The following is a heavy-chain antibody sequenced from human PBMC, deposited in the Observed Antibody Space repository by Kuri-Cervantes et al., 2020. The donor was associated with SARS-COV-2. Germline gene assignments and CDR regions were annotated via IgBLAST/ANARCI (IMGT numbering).Heavy chain of an antibody. CDR1: GYTVTELS. D-gene: IGHD3-22*01. V-gene: IGHV1-24*01. J-gene: IGHJ4*01. Sequence: ASVKVSCKVSGYTVTELSMHWVRQAPGKGLEWMGGFDPEYGEIIYAQKFQGRVTMTEDTSTDTEYMELSSLRSDDTAVYYCATVDHDSYGYSWHFDSWGHGTLVTVSS. CDR2: FDPEYGEI. CDR3: ATVDHDSYGYSWHFDS.